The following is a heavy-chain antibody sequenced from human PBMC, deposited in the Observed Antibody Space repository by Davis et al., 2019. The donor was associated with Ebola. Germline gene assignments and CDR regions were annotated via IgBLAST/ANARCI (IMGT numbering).Heavy chain of an antibody. V-gene: IGHV1-69*13. CDR1: GYTFTSYG. Sequence: SVKVSCKASGYTFTSYGISWVRQAPGQGLEWMGGIIPIFGTANYAQKFQGRVTITADESTSTAYMELSSLRSEDTAVYYCAKETAAIPTRTDYWGQGALVTVSS. D-gene: IGHD1-1*01. CDR2: IIPIFGTA. J-gene: IGHJ4*02. CDR3: AKETAAIPTRTDY.